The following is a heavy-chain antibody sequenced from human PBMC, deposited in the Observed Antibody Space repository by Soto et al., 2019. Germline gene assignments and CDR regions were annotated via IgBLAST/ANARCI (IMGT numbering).Heavy chain of an antibody. CDR1: GGSISSGDYY. Sequence: SETLSLTCTVSGGSISSGDYYWSWIRQPPGRGLEWIGYIYYSGSTYYNPSLKSRVTISVDTSKNQFSLKLSSVTAADTAVYYCATATFQVPFDPWGQGTLVTGSS. CDR3: ATATFQVPFDP. CDR2: IYYSGST. V-gene: IGHV4-30-4*01. J-gene: IGHJ5*02.